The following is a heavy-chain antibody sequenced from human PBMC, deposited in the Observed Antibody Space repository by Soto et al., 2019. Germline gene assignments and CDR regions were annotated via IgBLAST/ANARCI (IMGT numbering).Heavy chain of an antibody. CDR2: ITPFNGNT. Sequence: QMQLVQSGAEVKKTGSSVKVSCKGSGNTFTYFYLHWVRQAPGQALEWMGWITPFNGNTKYAQKFQDRVTFTGDTYLNTAYMELSSLRSDDTAMFYCASGRYDASGYFEYWVQGTLVTVSS. D-gene: IGHD3-22*01. CDR1: GNTFTYFY. CDR3: ASGRYDASGYFEY. J-gene: IGHJ4*02. V-gene: IGHV1-45*02.